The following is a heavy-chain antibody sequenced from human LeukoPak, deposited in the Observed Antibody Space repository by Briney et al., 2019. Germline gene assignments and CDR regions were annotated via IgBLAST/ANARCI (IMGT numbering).Heavy chain of an antibody. CDR1: GFPLSIYA. Sequence: GEPLSLFCGVWGFPLSIYAVLELPAARGGAVVGFSSISGSGGSTYSADSVKGRFTISRDNSKNTLYLQMNSLRAEDTAVYYCAKEGGSYLRHLDYWGQGTLVTVSS. V-gene: IGHV3-23*01. J-gene: IGHJ4*02. D-gene: IGHD1-26*01. CDR3: AKEGGSYLRHLDY. CDR2: ISGSGGST.